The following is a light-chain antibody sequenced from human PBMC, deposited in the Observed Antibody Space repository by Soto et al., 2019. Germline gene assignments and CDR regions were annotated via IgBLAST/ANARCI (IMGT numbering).Light chain of an antibody. Sequence: QSALTQPASVSGSPGQSITISCTGTSSDVDNYNYVSWYQHHPGKAPKLMIYEVNNRPSGVSNRFSGSKSGNTASLTISGLQAEDEADYYCSSYTSSSTLYVFGTGTKLTVL. CDR1: SSDVDNYNY. J-gene: IGLJ1*01. CDR2: EVN. V-gene: IGLV2-14*01. CDR3: SSYTSSSTLYV.